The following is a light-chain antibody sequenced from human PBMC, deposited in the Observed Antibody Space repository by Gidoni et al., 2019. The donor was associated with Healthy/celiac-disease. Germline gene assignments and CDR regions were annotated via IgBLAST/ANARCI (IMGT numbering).Light chain of an antibody. CDR2: KAS. V-gene: IGKV1-5*03. J-gene: IGKJ1*01. CDR3: QQYNSYSTWT. CDR1: PSISSW. Sequence: DIQLTQSPSTLSASVGDRVTITCRSSPSISSWLAWYQTKPGKAPKLLIYKASSLESGVPSSFSGSGSGTEFSLTISSLQPDDFATYYFQQYNSYSTWTFGQGTKVEIK.